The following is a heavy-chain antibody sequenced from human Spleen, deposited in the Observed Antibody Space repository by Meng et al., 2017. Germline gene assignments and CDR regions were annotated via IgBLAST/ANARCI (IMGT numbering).Heavy chain of an antibody. J-gene: IGHJ4*02. D-gene: IGHD4-11*01. Sequence: AQLQQGPAVLLTPSATLSLPGVVSGGSFSDYYWSWIRQPPGKGLEWIGEINHSGSTNYNPSLESRATISVDTSQNNLSLKLSSVTAADSAVYYCARGPTTMAHDFDYWGQGTLVTVSS. CDR2: INHSGST. V-gene: IGHV4-34*01. CDR1: GGSFSDYY. CDR3: ARGPTTMAHDFDY.